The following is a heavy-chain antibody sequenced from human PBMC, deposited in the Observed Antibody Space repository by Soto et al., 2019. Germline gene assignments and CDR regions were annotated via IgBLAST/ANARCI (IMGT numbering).Heavy chain of an antibody. D-gene: IGHD2-2*01. CDR3: ARVERTLSTPFAYGMDV. CDR2: IYHTGST. CDR1: GGAINRGGYS. Sequence: QLQLQESGSGIVKTSQTRSLTCTVTGGAINRGGYSWIWIRQPPGKGLEWIGYIYHTGSTFYNPSLQSRVTLSVDQSKNQFSLSLGSVTAADTAMYYCARVERTLSTPFAYGMDVWGQGTTVTVCS. V-gene: IGHV4-30-2*01. J-gene: IGHJ6*02.